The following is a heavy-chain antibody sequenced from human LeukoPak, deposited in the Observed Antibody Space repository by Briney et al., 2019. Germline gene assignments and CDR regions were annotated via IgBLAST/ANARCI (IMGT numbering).Heavy chain of an antibody. CDR3: ARPKEYFGDFDY. CDR1: GFTFSSYW. CDR2: AHYSGVT. V-gene: IGHV4-39*07. D-gene: IGHD2/OR15-2a*01. Sequence: PGGSLRLSCAASGFTFSSYWMSWVRHPPGKGLEWIGSAHYSGVTHYNPSLKSRVYILVDTSKNHFSLKLNSVTAADTAIYYCARPKEYFGDFDYWGEGTLVTVSS. J-gene: IGHJ4*02.